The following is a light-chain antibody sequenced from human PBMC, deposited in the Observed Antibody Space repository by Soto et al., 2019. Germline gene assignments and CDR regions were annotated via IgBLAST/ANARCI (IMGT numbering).Light chain of an antibody. CDR2: KAS. J-gene: IGKJ1*01. V-gene: IGKV1-5*03. CDR3: QQYNSFPWT. CDR1: QSIINW. Sequence: DIQMTQSPSTLSASVGDRATITCRASQSIINWLGWYQQKPGKAPKLLIYKASSLESGVPSRFSGSGSGTDFTLTINRPQPDDFATYYCQQYNSFPWTFGQGTKVDIK.